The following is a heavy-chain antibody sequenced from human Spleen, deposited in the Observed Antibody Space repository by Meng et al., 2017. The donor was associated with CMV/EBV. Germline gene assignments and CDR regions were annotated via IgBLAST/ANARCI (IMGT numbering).Heavy chain of an antibody. J-gene: IGHJ2*01. CDR2: TKQDGSEK. CDR1: GFTFSNYR. D-gene: IGHD3-3*01. Sequence: GGSLRLSCAASGFTFSNYRMSWVRQAPGKGLEWVASTKQDGSEKYYVDSVKGRFTISGDNAKNSLYLQMNSLRAEDTAVYYCARTIFGVVLLGWYFDLWGRGTLVTSPQ. V-gene: IGHV3-7*01. CDR3: ARTIFGVVLLGWYFDL.